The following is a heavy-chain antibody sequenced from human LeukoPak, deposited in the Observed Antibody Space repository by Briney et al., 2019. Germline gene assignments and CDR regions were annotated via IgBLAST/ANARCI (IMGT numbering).Heavy chain of an antibody. CDR3: ATGLRYSSGWGDDY. V-gene: IGHV1-24*01. CDR2: FDPEDGET. D-gene: IGHD6-19*01. CDR1: GYTLTELS. J-gene: IGHJ4*02. Sequence: GASVKVSCKVSGYTLTELSMHWVRQAPGKGLEWMEGFDPEDGETIYAQKFQGRVTMTEDTSTDTAYMELSSLRSEDTAVYYCATGLRYSSGWGDDYWGQGTLVTVSS.